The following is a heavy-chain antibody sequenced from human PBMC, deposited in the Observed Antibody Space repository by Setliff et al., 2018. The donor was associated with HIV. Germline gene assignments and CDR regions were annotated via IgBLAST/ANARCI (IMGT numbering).Heavy chain of an antibody. CDR3: ARRIIAAAGTWFDP. CDR2: IYHSGST. Sequence: ETLSLTCAVSGYSISSGYYWGWIRQPPGKGLEWIGSIYHSGSTYYNPSLKSRVTISVDTSKNQFSLKLSSVTAADTAVYYCARRIIAAAGTWFDPWGQGTLVTVSS. D-gene: IGHD6-13*01. J-gene: IGHJ5*02. CDR1: GYSISSGYY. V-gene: IGHV4-38-2*01.